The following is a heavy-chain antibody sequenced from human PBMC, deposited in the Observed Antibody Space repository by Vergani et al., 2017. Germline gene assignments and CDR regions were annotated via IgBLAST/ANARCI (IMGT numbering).Heavy chain of an antibody. D-gene: IGHD6-19*01. J-gene: IGHJ4*02. CDR1: ADSISRGSYY. V-gene: IGHV4-39*01. Sequence: QLQLQQSGPGLVKPSEPLFLTCTVSADSISRGSYYWGWIRQPPGKSLEWIGSIYYSGLTYYNPSLKSRVAISVDTSKNQFSLKVTSVTAADTAVYFCARQXPGSGWSPGDFDDWGQGILVTVSS. CDR2: IYYSGLT. CDR3: ARQXPGSGWSPGDFDD.